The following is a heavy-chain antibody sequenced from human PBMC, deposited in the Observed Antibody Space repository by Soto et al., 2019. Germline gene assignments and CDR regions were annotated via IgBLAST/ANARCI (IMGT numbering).Heavy chain of an antibody. V-gene: IGHV4-59*01. J-gene: IGHJ5*02. CDR1: GGSISSYY. D-gene: IGHD6-13*01. CDR2: IYYSGST. Sequence: SETLSLTCTVSGGSISSYYWSWVRKPPGKGLEWIGYIYYSGSTNYNPSLKSRVSISVDTSKNQFSLKLTSVTAADTAVYYCARVWITGAGIPWFDPWGQGTLVTVSS. CDR3: ARVWITGAGIPWFDP.